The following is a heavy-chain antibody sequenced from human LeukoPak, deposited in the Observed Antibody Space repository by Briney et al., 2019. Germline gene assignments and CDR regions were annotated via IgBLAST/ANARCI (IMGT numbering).Heavy chain of an antibody. V-gene: IGHV3-48*03. Sequence: SGGSLRLSCAASGFTFSSYEMNWVRQAPGKGLEWVSYISSSGSTIYYADSVKGRFTISRDNAKNSLYLQMNSLRAEDTAVYYCARGIRSIARLFITVREESDPAAAGYYYYGMDVWGQGTTVTVSS. CDR2: ISSSGSTI. J-gene: IGHJ6*02. CDR1: GFTFSSYE. CDR3: ARGIRSIARLFITVREESDPAAAGYYYYGMDV. D-gene: IGHD6-13*01.